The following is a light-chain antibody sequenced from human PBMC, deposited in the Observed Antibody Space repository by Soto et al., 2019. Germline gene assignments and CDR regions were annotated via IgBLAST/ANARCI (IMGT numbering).Light chain of an antibody. V-gene: IGKV3-11*01. J-gene: IGKJ2*01. CDR3: QQRDNWPT. CDR2: DAS. Sequence: DIVLTQSPATLSLSPGERATLSCRASQNIDIYLAWYQQRPGQAPRLLMYDASNRAAGVPARFSGSGSGTDFTLTISSLEPEDFAIYFCQQRDNWPTFGPGTKLEIK. CDR1: QNIDIY.